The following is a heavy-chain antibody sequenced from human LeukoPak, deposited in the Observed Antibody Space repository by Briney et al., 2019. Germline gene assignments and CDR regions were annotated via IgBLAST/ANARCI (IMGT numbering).Heavy chain of an antibody. D-gene: IGHD3-22*01. Sequence: SETLSLTCTVSGGSISRSYWSWIRQPPGKGLEWIGYISTSGSTNYNSSLKSRVTISVDTSKNQFSLKLSSVTAADTAVYYCARHYFDSSGYLHHTDYWGQGTLVTVSS. CDR2: ISTSGST. V-gene: IGHV4-4*09. CDR3: ARHYFDSSGYLHHTDY. J-gene: IGHJ4*02. CDR1: GGSISRSY.